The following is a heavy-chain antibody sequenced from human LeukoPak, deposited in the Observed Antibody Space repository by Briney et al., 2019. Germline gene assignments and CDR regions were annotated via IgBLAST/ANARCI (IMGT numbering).Heavy chain of an antibody. V-gene: IGHV4-39*01. Sequence: SETLSLTCTVSGGSISSSSYYWGWIRQPPGKGLEWIGSIYYSVSTYYNPSLKSRVTISVDTSKNQFSLKLSSVTAADTAVYYCASRDIVATMADYWGQGTLVTVSS. CDR1: GGSISSSSYY. D-gene: IGHD5-12*01. CDR2: IYYSVST. CDR3: ASRDIVATMADY. J-gene: IGHJ4*02.